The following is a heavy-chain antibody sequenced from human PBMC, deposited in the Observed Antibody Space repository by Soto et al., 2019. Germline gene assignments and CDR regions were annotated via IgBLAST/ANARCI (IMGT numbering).Heavy chain of an antibody. Sequence: QVPLVQSGAEVKKPGASVKVSCKASGYTFTSYAMHWVRQAPGQRLEWMGWINAGNGHTKYSQKFQGRVTITRDTSASTVYMELSSLRSEDTAVYYCARDRSGWYPVIYYYYGMDVWGQGTTVTVSS. V-gene: IGHV1-3*01. CDR2: INAGNGHT. D-gene: IGHD6-13*01. CDR1: GYTFTSYA. CDR3: ARDRSGWYPVIYYYYGMDV. J-gene: IGHJ6*02.